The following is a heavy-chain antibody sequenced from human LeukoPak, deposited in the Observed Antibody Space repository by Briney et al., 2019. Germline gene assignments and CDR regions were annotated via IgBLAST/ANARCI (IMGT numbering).Heavy chain of an antibody. CDR1: GFTFSSYW. CDR2: INSDGSST. V-gene: IGHV3-74*01. CDR3: ARAIAAAGADY. Sequence: QPGGSLRLSCAASGFTFSSYWMHWVRQAPGKGLVWVSRINSDGSSTSYADSVKGRSTISRDNAKNTLYLQMNSLRAEDTAVYYCARAIAAAGADYWGQGTLVTVSS. J-gene: IGHJ4*02. D-gene: IGHD6-13*01.